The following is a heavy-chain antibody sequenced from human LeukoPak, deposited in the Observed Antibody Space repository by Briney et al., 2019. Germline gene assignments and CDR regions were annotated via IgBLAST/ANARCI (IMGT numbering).Heavy chain of an antibody. Sequence: SSETLSLTCTVSGGSISSYYGSWIRQPPGKGLEYIGYIYYSGYTNYNPSLKSRVTISVDTSKTQFCLKLSSMTAADTAVYYCARETSQKGAHYMDVWGKGTTVTISS. CDR2: IYYSGYT. D-gene: IGHD3-16*01. CDR3: ARETSQKGAHYMDV. J-gene: IGHJ6*03. V-gene: IGHV4-59*01. CDR1: GGSISSYY.